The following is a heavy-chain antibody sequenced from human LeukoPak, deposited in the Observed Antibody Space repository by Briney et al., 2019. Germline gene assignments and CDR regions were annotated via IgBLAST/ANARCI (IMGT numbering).Heavy chain of an antibody. CDR2: ILYSGTTS. J-gene: IGHJ4*02. V-gene: IGHV4-59*01. Sequence: PSETLSLTCTVSGCSISPYYWSWIRQTPGQGLEWIGYILYSGTTSNYNPSLKSRVTISVDTSKNQFSLKLSSVTAADTAVYYCARVGDWNDLVYWGQGTLVTVSS. CDR1: GCSISPYY. D-gene: IGHD1-1*01. CDR3: ARVGDWNDLVY.